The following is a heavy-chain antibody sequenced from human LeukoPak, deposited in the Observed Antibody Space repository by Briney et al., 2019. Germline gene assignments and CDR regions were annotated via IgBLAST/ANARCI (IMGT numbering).Heavy chain of an antibody. V-gene: IGHV1-69*13. CDR2: IIPIFGTA. Sequence: SVKVSCKASGGTFSSYAISWVRQAPGQGLEWMGGIIPIFGTANYAQKFQGRVTITADESTSTAYMELSSLRSEDTAVYYCASAVSRYCGGDCYRTPAAFDIWGQGTMVTVSS. J-gene: IGHJ3*02. CDR3: ASAVSRYCGGDCYRTPAAFDI. D-gene: IGHD2-21*02. CDR1: GGTFSSYA.